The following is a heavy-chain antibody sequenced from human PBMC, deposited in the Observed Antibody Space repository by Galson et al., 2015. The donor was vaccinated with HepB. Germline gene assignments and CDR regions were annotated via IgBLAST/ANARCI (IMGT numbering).Heavy chain of an antibody. J-gene: IGHJ4*02. V-gene: IGHV1-69*13. CDR3: ARVESSGWYVHFDY. D-gene: IGHD6-19*01. CDR2: IIPIFGTA. CDR1: GGTFSSYA. Sequence: SVKVSCKASGGTFSSYAISWVRQAPGQGLEWMGGIIPIFGTANYAQKFQGRVTITADESTSTAYMELSSLRSEGTAVYYCARVESSGWYVHFDYWGQGTLVTVSS.